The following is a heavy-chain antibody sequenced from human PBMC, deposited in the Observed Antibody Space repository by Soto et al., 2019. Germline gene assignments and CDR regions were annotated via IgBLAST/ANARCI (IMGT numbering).Heavy chain of an antibody. Sequence: QVQLVQSGAEVKKPGASVKVSCKASGYTFTSYGISWVRQAPGQGLEWMGWISAYNGNTNYAQKLQGRVTMTTDTSTRTAYMGLGSLRSDDTAVYYCARFGYYGSGSYYTVDYYYGMDVWGQGTTVTVSS. V-gene: IGHV1-18*01. D-gene: IGHD3-10*01. J-gene: IGHJ6*02. CDR3: ARFGYYGSGSYYTVDYYYGMDV. CDR1: GYTFTSYG. CDR2: ISAYNGNT.